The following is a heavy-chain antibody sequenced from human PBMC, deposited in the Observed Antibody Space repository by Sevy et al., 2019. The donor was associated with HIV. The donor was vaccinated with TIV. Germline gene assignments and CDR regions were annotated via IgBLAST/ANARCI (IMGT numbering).Heavy chain of an antibody. CDR3: AREAQQLVRGYHYGMDV. CDR2: IKQDGSEK. D-gene: IGHD6-13*01. V-gene: IGHV3-7*01. Sequence: GGSLRLSCVASGFTFSSYWMSWVRQAPGKGLEWVAHIKQDGSEKYYVDSVKGRFTISRDNAKNSLYLQMNSLRAEDTAVYYCAREAQQLVRGYHYGMDVWGQGTTVTVSS. CDR1: GFTFSSYW. J-gene: IGHJ6*02.